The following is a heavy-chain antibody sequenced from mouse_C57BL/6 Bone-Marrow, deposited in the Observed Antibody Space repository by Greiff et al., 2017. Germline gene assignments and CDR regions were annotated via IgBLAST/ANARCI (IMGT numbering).Heavy chain of an antibody. D-gene: IGHD1-1*01. V-gene: IGHV1-19*01. CDR3: ARGRDYYGSSYKNWYFDV. CDR2: INPYNGGT. CDR1: GYTFTDYY. Sequence: VQLQQSGPVLVKPGASVKMSCKASGYTFTDYYMNWVKQSHGKSLEWIGVINPYNGGTSYNQKFKGKATLTVDQSSSTAYMELNSLTSEDSAGYYCARGRDYYGSSYKNWYFDVWGTGTTVTVSS. J-gene: IGHJ1*03.